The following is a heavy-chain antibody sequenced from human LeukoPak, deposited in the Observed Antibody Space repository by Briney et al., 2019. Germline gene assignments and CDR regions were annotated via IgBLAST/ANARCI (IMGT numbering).Heavy chain of an antibody. D-gene: IGHD3-16*01. J-gene: IGHJ4*02. CDR2: IYPGDSDT. V-gene: IGHV5-51*01. CDR1: GYSFTSYW. CDR3: ARRWMGVDY. Sequence: GESLKISCKGSGYSFTSYWIAWVRPMPGKGLEWMGIIYPGDSDTRYGPSFQGQVTISADKSTSTAYLQWSSLKGSDTAMYYCARRWMGVDYWGQGTLVTVSS.